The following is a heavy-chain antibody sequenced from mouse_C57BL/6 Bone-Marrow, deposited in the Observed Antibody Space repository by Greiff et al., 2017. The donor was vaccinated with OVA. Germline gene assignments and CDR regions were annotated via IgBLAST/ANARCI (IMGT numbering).Heavy chain of an antibody. V-gene: IGHV14-4*01. CDR1: GFNIKDDY. CDR2: IDPENGDT. J-gene: IGHJ2*01. D-gene: IGHD6-1*01. CDR3: TRGCGY. Sequence: EVQLQQSGAELVRPGASVKLSCTASGFNIKDDYMHWVKQRPDQGLEWIGWIDPENGDTEYASKFQGKATITADTSSNTADLQLSSRTSGDTAVYYCTRGCGYWGQGTTLTVSS.